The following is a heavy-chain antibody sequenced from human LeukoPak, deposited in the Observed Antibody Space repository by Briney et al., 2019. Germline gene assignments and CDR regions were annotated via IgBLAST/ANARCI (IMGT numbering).Heavy chain of an antibody. CDR2: IYSGGST. J-gene: IGHJ4*02. V-gene: IGHV3-66*01. D-gene: IGHD3-9*01. Sequence: GGSLRLSCAASGFIVSSNYMTWVRQAPGKGLEWVSAIYSGGSTYYSNSVKGRFTISRDNAKNSVYLQMNSLRAEDTAVYYCARGGDTISHFDYWGQGTLVTVSS. CDR1: GFIVSSNY. CDR3: ARGGDTISHFDY.